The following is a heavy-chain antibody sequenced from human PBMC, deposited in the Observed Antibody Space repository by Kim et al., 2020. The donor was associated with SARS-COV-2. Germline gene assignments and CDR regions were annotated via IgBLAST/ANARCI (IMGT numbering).Heavy chain of an antibody. D-gene: IGHD3-16*01. CDR2: ISTSSIYI. V-gene: IGHV3-21*01. CDR3: ARFEGDGMDV. CDR1: GFTFSTYS. Sequence: GGSLRLSCAASGFTFSTYSMNWVRQAPGKGLEWVSSISTSSIYIYYADSAKGRFTISRDNAKSSLFLQMNSLRAEDTGVYYCARFEGDGMDVWGHGCTV. J-gene: IGHJ6*02.